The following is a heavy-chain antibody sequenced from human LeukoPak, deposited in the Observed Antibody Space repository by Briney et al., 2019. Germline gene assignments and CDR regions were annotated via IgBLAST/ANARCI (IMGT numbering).Heavy chain of an antibody. D-gene: IGHD6-19*01. CDR1: GFTFSSSA. CDR2: IYSGGST. Sequence: GGSLRLSCAASGFTFSSSAMSWVRQAPGKGLEWVSVIYSGGSTYYADSVKGRFTISRDNSKNTLYLQMNSLRAEDTAVYYCARVYSSGWYSLDYWGQGTLVTVSS. J-gene: IGHJ4*02. CDR3: ARVYSSGWYSLDY. V-gene: IGHV3-53*01.